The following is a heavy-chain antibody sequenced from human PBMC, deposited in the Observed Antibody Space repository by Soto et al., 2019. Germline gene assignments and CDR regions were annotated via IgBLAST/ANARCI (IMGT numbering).Heavy chain of an antibody. J-gene: IGHJ3*02. CDR2: ISPYNGNT. CDR1: GYTFSNYG. CDR3: ARVFGSGSCIAFDT. V-gene: IGHV1-18*01. Sequence: QVQLVQSGAEVKNPGASVKVSCKASGYTFSNYGISWVRQAPGQGLEWMGWISPYNGNTKYTQKFQGRVTLTPDTSTSTAYMERRSLRSDDTAVFYCARVFGSGSCIAFDTWGQGTMVTVSS. D-gene: IGHD3-10*01.